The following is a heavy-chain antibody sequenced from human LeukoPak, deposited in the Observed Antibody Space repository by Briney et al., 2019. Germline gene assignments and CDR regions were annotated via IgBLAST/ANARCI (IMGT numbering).Heavy chain of an antibody. V-gene: IGHV3-20*04. D-gene: IGHD3-16*01. Sequence: GGSLRLSCAASGFTFDDYGMSWVRQAPGKGLEWVSGINWNGGSTGYADSVKGRFTISRDNAKNSLYLQMNSLRAEDTAVYYCASGGLRYFGYWGQGTLVTVSS. J-gene: IGHJ4*02. CDR1: GFTFDDYG. CDR3: ASGGLRYFGY. CDR2: INWNGGST.